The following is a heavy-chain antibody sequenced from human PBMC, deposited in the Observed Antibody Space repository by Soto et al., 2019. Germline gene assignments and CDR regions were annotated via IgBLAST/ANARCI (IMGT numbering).Heavy chain of an antibody. CDR3: VQSYYDILTGYYYYFDY. Sequence: GGSLRLSCAASGFTFSSYWMHWVRQAPGKGLVWVSRINSNGGSTYYADSVKGRFTISRDNSKNTLYLQMSSLRAEDTAVYYCVQSYYDILTGYYYYFDYWGQGTLVTVSS. J-gene: IGHJ4*02. CDR2: INSNGGST. D-gene: IGHD3-9*01. V-gene: IGHV3-74*01. CDR1: GFTFSSYW.